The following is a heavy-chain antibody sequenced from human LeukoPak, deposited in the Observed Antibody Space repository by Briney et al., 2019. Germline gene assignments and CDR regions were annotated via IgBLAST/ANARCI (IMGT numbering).Heavy chain of an antibody. CDR1: GGSFSGYY. CDR2: INHSGST. Sequence: SETLSLTCAVYGGSFSGYYWSWIRQPPGKGLEWIGEINHSGSTNYNPSLKSRVTISVDTSKNQFSLKLSSVTAADTAVYYCACSGSYPFDYWGQGTLVTVSS. D-gene: IGHD1-26*01. V-gene: IGHV4-34*01. CDR3: ACSGSYPFDY. J-gene: IGHJ4*02.